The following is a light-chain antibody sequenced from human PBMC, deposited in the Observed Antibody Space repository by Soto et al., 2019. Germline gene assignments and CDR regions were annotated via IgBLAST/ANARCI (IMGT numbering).Light chain of an antibody. Sequence: EIVFTQSPATLSSFPGDRVTLSFRASQYINTRLAWYQHRPGQAPRLLIYGASTRATGVPDRFSGSGSGTEFTLTISSLQSEDFAVYYCQHYNNWLGTFGGGTKVDIK. CDR3: QHYNNWLGT. CDR2: GAS. V-gene: IGKV3-15*01. CDR1: QYINTR. J-gene: IGKJ4*01.